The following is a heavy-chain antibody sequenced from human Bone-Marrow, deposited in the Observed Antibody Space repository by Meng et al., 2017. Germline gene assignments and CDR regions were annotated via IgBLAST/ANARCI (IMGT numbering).Heavy chain of an antibody. CDR3: ARDREWYSSSWYVFDY. CDR1: GFTFSSYA. D-gene: IGHD6-13*01. V-gene: IGHV3-30*04. Sequence: SCAASGFTFSSYAMHWVRQAPGKGLEWVAVISYDGSNKYYADSVKGRFTISRDNSKNTLYLQMNSLRAEDTAVYYCARDREWYSSSWYVFDYWGQETLVTVSS. J-gene: IGHJ4*02. CDR2: ISYDGSNK.